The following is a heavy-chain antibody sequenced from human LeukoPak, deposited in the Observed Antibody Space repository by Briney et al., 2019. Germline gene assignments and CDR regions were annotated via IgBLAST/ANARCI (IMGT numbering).Heavy chain of an antibody. CDR2: INHSGST. CDR3: ASLLDYDILTGPDNYSDY. CDR1: GGSVSSGSYY. J-gene: IGHJ4*02. V-gene: IGHV4-61*01. Sequence: SETLSLTCTVSGGSVSSGSYYWSWIRQPPGKGLEWIGEINHSGSTNYNPSLKSRVTISVDTSKNQFSLKLSSVTAADTAVYYCASLLDYDILTGPDNYSDYWGQGTLVTVSS. D-gene: IGHD3-9*01.